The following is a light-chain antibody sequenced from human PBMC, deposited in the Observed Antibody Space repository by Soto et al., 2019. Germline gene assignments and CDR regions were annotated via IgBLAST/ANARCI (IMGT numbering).Light chain of an antibody. V-gene: IGKV1-5*03. CDR2: KAS. Sequence: DIPMTQSPSTLSASVGDRVTITCRASQSISSWLAWYQQKPGKAPKLLIYKASSLESGVPSRFSGSGSGTEFTLTISSLQPDDFATYYCQQYNSHRWTFGQGTKVEIK. J-gene: IGKJ1*01. CDR1: QSISSW. CDR3: QQYNSHRWT.